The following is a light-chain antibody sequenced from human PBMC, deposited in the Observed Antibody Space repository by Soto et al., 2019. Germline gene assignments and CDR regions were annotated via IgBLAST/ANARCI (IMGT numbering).Light chain of an antibody. Sequence: EILMTQSPATPSVSPGERATLSCRASQSVSSNLAWHQQKPGQAPRQLIYDASTRATGIPARFSGSGAGTEFTLTISSLQSEDFAVYYCQQYQNWPITFGQGTRLEIK. CDR2: DAS. CDR1: QSVSSN. J-gene: IGKJ5*01. CDR3: QQYQNWPIT. V-gene: IGKV3D-15*01.